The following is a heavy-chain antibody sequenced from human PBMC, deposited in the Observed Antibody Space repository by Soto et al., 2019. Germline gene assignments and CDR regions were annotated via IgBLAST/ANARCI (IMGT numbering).Heavy chain of an antibody. Sequence: GGSLRLSCAASGFTFSSYGMHWVRQAPGKGPEWVAVIWYDGSNKYYADSVKGRFTISRDNSKNTLYLQMNSLGAEDTAVYYCARDPIKWSWALDYWGQGTLVTVSS. V-gene: IGHV3-33*01. J-gene: IGHJ4*02. CDR1: GFTFSSYG. D-gene: IGHD2-15*01. CDR3: ARDPIKWSWALDY. CDR2: IWYDGSNK.